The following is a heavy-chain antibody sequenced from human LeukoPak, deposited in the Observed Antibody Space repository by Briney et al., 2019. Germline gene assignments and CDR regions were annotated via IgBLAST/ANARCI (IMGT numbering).Heavy chain of an antibody. CDR1: GGSISSSSYY. CDR3: ARGDRYCSSTSCYSIDY. Sequence: TSETLSLTCTVSGGSISSSSYYWGWIRQPPGKGLEWIGSIYYSGSTYYNPSLKSRVTISVDTSKNQFSLKLSSVTAADTAVYYCARGDRYCSSTSCYSIDYWGQGTLVTVSS. J-gene: IGHJ4*02. V-gene: IGHV4-39*07. CDR2: IYYSGST. D-gene: IGHD2-2*01.